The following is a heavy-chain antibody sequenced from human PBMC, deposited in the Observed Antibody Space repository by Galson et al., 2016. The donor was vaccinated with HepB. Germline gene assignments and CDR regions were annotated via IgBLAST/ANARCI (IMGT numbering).Heavy chain of an antibody. Sequence: SVKVSCKASGYSFANYGITWVRQAPGQGLEWVGWISAYNGNTDSAQNLQGRVTMTTDTSTNTAYMELRSLRSDDTAVYYCARVNYYGSGSYNAFDFWGQGTLVTVSS. CDR2: ISAYNGNT. CDR1: GYSFANYG. CDR3: ARVNYYGSGSYNAFDF. D-gene: IGHD3-10*01. J-gene: IGHJ4*02. V-gene: IGHV1-18*01.